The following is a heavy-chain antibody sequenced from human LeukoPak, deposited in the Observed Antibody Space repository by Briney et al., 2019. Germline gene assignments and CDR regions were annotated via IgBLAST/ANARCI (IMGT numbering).Heavy chain of an antibody. Sequence: SETLSLTCAVYGGSFSGYYWSWLRQPPGKGLEWIGEINHSGSTNYNPSLKSRVTISVDTSKNQFSLKLSSVTAADTAVYYCARLDTTGYYYYYMDVWGKGTTVTISS. J-gene: IGHJ6*03. D-gene: IGHD5-18*01. CDR2: INHSGST. CDR1: GGSFSGYY. CDR3: ARLDTTGYYYYYMDV. V-gene: IGHV4-34*01.